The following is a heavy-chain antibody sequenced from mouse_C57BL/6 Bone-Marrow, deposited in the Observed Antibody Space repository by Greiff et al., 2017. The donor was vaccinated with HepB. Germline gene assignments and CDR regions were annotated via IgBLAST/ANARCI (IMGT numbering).Heavy chain of an antibody. Sequence: QVQLQQSGAELVRPGSSVKLSCKASGYTFTSYWMHWVKQRPIQGLEWIGNIDPSDSETHYNQKFKDKATLTVDKSSSTAYMQLSSLTSEDSAVYYCARESSGLYFYAMDYWGQGTSVTVSS. J-gene: IGHJ4*01. V-gene: IGHV1-52*01. CDR2: IDPSDSET. CDR3: ARESSGLYFYAMDY. D-gene: IGHD3-2*02. CDR1: GYTFTSYW.